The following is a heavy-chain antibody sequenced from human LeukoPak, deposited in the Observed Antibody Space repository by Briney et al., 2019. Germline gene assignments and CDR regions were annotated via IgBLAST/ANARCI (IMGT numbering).Heavy chain of an antibody. D-gene: IGHD4-23*01. CDR1: GFTFSSYE. Sequence: GGSLRLSCAASGFTFSSYEMNWVRQAPGKGLEWVSYISSSGSTIYYADSVKGRFTISRDNAKNSLYLQMNSLRVEDTALYYCTKDLRYYYADNHSEMDEHDYWGQGTLVTVSS. CDR3: TKDLRYYYADNHSEMDEHDY. CDR2: ISSSGSTI. V-gene: IGHV3-48*03. J-gene: IGHJ4*02.